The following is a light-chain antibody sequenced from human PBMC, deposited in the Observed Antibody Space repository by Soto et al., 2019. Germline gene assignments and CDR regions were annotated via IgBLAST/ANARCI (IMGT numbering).Light chain of an antibody. CDR1: QTISTW. CDR3: QQLNIYPLT. Sequence: DIQMTPSPSTLSASVGDRVTITCRASQTISTWLAWYQQKPGKAPELLIYDASTLESGVPSRFSGSGSGTEFSLTISSLQPDDFATYYCQQLNIYPLTFGGGTKVDIK. J-gene: IGKJ4*01. V-gene: IGKV1-5*01. CDR2: DAS.